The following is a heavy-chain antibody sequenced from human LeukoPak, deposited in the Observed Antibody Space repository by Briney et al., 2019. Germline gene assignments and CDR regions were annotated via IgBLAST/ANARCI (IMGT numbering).Heavy chain of an antibody. CDR3: ARDRRPAVAGIEMGFDP. D-gene: IGHD6-19*01. Sequence: SQTLSLTCTVSGGSISSGGYYWSWIRQHPGTGLEWIGYIYYSGSTYYNPSLKSRVTISVDTSKNQFSLKLSSVTAADTAVYYCARDRRPAVAGIEMGFDPWGQGTPVTVSS. CDR2: IYYSGST. J-gene: IGHJ5*02. V-gene: IGHV4-31*03. CDR1: GGSISSGGYY.